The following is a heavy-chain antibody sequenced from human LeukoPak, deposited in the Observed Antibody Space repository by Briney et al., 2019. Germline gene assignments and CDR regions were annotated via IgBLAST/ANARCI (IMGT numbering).Heavy chain of an antibody. CDR1: GGSISSYY. CDR3: AXXXXXXXXXXXXXXRGSGFDY. Sequence: SETLSLTCTVSGGSISSYYWSWIRQPAGKGLEWIGRIYTSGSTNYNPSLKSRVTMSVDTSKNQFSLKLSSVTAADTAVYYCAXXXXXXXXXXXXXXRGSGFDYWGQGTLVTVSS. CDR2: IYTSGST. V-gene: IGHV4-4*07. D-gene: IGHD6-25*01. J-gene: IGHJ4*02.